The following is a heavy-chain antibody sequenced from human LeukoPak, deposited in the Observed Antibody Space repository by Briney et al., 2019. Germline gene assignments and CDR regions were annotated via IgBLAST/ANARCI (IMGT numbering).Heavy chain of an antibody. CDR3: ARGGSNYGDFYY. V-gene: IGHV3-23*01. J-gene: IGHJ4*02. CDR2: ISGSGGST. CDR1: GFTFSSYA. D-gene: IGHD4-11*01. Sequence: GGSLILSCAASGFTFSSYAMSWVRQAPGKGLEWVSAISGSGGSTYYADSVKGRFTISRDNSKNTLYLQMNSLRVEDTAVCYCARGGSNYGDFYYWGQGTLVTVSS.